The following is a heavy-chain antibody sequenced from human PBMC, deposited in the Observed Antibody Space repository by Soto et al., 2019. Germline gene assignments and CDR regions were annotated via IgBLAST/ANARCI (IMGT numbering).Heavy chain of an antibody. J-gene: IGHJ4*02. V-gene: IGHV4-4*02. CDR1: GGSISNSNW. CDR2: IYHSGST. D-gene: IGHD5-18*01. CDR3: ARVANNYGYFDFDY. Sequence: SETLSLTCAVSGGSISNSNWWSWVRQPPGKGLEWIGNIYHSGSTNYNPSLKSRVTISIDKSNNQFSLKLSSVTAADTSVYYCARVANNYGYFDFDYWGQGTLVTVYS.